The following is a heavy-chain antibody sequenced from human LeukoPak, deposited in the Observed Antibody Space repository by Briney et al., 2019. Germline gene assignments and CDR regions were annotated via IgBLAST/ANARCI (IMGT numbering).Heavy chain of an antibody. CDR2: ISSSSSYI. CDR3: ARDIDGSGSYYDAFDI. CDR1: GFTFSSYS. V-gene: IGHV3-21*01. D-gene: IGHD3-10*01. J-gene: IGHJ3*02. Sequence: GGSLRLSCAASGFTFSSYSMNWVRQAPGKGLEWVSSISSSSSYIYYADSVKGRFTISRDNAKNSLYLQMNSLRAEDTAVYYCARDIDGSGSYYDAFDIWGQGTMVTVSS.